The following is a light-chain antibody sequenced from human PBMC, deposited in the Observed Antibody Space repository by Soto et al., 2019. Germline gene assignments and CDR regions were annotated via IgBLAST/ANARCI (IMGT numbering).Light chain of an antibody. CDR2: DSS. J-gene: IGKJ4*01. CDR3: QKYVDSPET. CDR1: QTINNY. Sequence: EIVLTQSPGTLSLSPGERATLSCRASQTINNYVAWYQQKPGQAPRVLIYDSSIRATGVPDRFSGSGSGTDFTLTISRLEPEDFAVYYCQKYVDSPETFGGGTKVEIK. V-gene: IGKV3-20*01.